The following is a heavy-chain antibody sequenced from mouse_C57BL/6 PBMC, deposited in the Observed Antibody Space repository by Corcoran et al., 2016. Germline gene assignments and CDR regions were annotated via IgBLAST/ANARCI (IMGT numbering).Heavy chain of an antibody. V-gene: IGHV1-80*01. Sequence: QVQLQQSGAELVKPGASVKISCKASGYAFSSYWMNWVKQRPGKGLEWIGQIYPGDGDTNYNGKFKGKATLTADKSSSTAYMQLSSLTSEDSAVYFCARSIYYDYHWYFDVWGTGTTVTVSS. CDR1: GYAFSSYW. J-gene: IGHJ1*03. D-gene: IGHD2-4*01. CDR2: IYPGDGDT. CDR3: ARSIYYDYHWYFDV.